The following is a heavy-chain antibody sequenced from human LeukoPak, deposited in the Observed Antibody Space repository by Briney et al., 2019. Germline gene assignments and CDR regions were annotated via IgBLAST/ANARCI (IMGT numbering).Heavy chain of an antibody. J-gene: IGHJ4*02. D-gene: IGHD3-22*01. V-gene: IGHV4-4*07. CDR1: GGSISSYY. Sequence: PSETLSLTCTVSGGSISSYYWSWIRQPAGKGLEWIGRIYTSGSTNYNPSLKSRVTMSVDTSKNQFSLKLSSVTAADTAVYYCASSVYYYDSSGYYYVNYWGQGTLVTVSS. CDR3: ASSVYYYDSSGYYYVNY. CDR2: IYTSGST.